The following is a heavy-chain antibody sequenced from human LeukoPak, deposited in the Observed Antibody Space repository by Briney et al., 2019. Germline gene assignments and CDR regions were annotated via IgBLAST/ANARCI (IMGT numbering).Heavy chain of an antibody. CDR1: GFPFSTFA. CDR2: ISGSGITT. D-gene: IGHD1/OR15-1a*01. V-gene: IGHV3-23*01. Sequence: GGSLRLSCAASGFPFSTFAMNWVRQAPGKGLEWVSAISGSGITTHYLDSVKGRFTISRDNSKNTLYLQMNSLRAEDTAVYYCAKDEQPGGGRGRGTLVTVSS. CDR3: AKDEQPGGG. J-gene: IGHJ2*01.